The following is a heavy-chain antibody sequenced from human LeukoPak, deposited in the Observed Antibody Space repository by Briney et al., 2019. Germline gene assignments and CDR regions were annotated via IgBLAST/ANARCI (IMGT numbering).Heavy chain of an antibody. Sequence: SVKVSCKASTYTFTKDVIKWLRQAPGQGLEWMGGIIPIFGTANYAQKFQGRVTITADESTSTAYMELSSLRSEDTAVYYCARGTTLVTNYFDYWGQGTLVTVSS. CDR3: ARGTTLVTNYFDY. CDR1: TYTFTKDV. V-gene: IGHV1-69*13. J-gene: IGHJ4*02. D-gene: IGHD5-18*01. CDR2: IIPIFGTA.